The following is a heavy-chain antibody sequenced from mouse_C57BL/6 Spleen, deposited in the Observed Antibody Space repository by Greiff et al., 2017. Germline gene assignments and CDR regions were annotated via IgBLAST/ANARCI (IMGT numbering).Heavy chain of an antibody. Sequence: VQLQQSGAELVKPGASVKLSCTASGFNIKDYYMHWVKQRTEQGLEWIGRIEPEDGETKYAPNFQGKATITADTSSNTAYLQLSSLTSEDTAVYYCARSPFDYWGQGTTLTVSS. V-gene: IGHV14-2*01. CDR3: ARSPFDY. J-gene: IGHJ2*01. CDR1: GFNIKDYY. CDR2: IEPEDGET.